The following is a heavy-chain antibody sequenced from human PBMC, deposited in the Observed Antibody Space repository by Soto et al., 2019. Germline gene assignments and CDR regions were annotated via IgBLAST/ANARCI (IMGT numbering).Heavy chain of an antibody. V-gene: IGHV3-9*01. CDR3: VKDEGLCNTISCKDALDY. CDR1: GFSFVDYA. Sequence: EVQLAESGGGLVQPGRSLRLSCEASGFSFVDYAMHWVRQVPGQGLEWVSGISWDGGYTGYADSVKGRFTISRDNAKKALYLQMNRLRVEDTALYYYVKDEGLCNTISCKDALDYWGQGTKGTVS. J-gene: IGHJ3*01. D-gene: IGHD3-3*01. CDR2: ISWDGGYT.